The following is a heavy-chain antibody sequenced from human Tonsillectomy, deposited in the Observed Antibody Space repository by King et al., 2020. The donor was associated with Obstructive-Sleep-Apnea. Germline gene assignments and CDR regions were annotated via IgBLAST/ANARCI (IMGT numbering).Heavy chain of an antibody. V-gene: IGHV3-30*04. D-gene: IGHD6-19*01. CDR3: ARDEAGVAGTDKGTYYYGMDV. CDR1: GFTFSSYA. Sequence: QLVQSGGGVVQPGRSLRLSCAASGFTFSSYAMHWVRQAPGKGLEWVAVISYDGSNKYYADSVKGRFPISRDNSKNTLYLQMNSLRAEDTAVHYCARDEAGVAGTDKGTYYYGMDVWGQGTTVTVSS. J-gene: IGHJ6*02. CDR2: ISYDGSNK.